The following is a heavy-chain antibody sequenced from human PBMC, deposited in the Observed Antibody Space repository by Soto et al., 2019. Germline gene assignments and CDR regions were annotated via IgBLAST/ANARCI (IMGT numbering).Heavy chain of an antibody. D-gene: IGHD2-2*02. CDR2: IYYSGRT. Sequence: SETLSLTCTVSGGSISSYYWGWIRQPPGKGLEWIGYIYYSGRTNYNPSLKSRVTISVDTSKNQFSLKLSSVTAADTAVYYCARGYCSSTICYIWDNWFDPWGQGTLVTVSS. J-gene: IGHJ5*02. CDR3: ARGYCSSTICYIWDNWFDP. V-gene: IGHV4-59*01. CDR1: GGSISSYY.